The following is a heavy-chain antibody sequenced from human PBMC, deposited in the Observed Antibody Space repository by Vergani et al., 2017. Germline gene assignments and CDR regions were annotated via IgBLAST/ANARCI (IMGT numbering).Heavy chain of an antibody. Sequence: EVHLVESGGGVVQPGGSLRLSCAASGFTFDDYAMHWVRQAPGKGLEWVSLISGDGGSTYYADSVKGRFTISRVNSKNSLYLQMNSLRSEDTALYYCAKDKGWSIYYYYGMDVWGQGTTVTVSS. CDR3: AKDKGWSIYYYYGMDV. CDR1: GFTFDDYA. J-gene: IGHJ6*02. CDR2: ISGDGGST. V-gene: IGHV3-43*02.